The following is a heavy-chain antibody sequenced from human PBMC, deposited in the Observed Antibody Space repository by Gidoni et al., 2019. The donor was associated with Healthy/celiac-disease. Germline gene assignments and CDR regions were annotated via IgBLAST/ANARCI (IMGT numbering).Heavy chain of an antibody. CDR2: ISSSSSYT. CDR1: GLTFSDYY. CDR3: ARDGVPVRITMVRGVIGWFDP. J-gene: IGHJ5*02. V-gene: IGHV3-11*06. D-gene: IGHD3-10*01. Sequence: QVQLVESGGGLVQPGGSLSLSCAASGLTFSDYYMSCIRQAPGKGLEWVSYISSSSSYTNYADSVKGRFTISRDNAKNSLYLQMNSLRAEDTAVYYCARDGVPVRITMVRGVIGWFDPWGQGTLVTVSS.